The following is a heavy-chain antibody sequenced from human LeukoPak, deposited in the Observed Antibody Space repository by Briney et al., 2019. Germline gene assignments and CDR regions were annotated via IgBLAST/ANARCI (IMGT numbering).Heavy chain of an antibody. CDR2: ITTGGANT. CDR3: AKDGGLWVSAHWGDS. J-gene: IGHJ4*02. V-gene: IGHV3-23*01. CDR1: GFTFSSYT. D-gene: IGHD7-27*01. Sequence: PGGSLRLSCTASGFTFSSYTMSWGRQDPRKGRKWGSPITTGGANTYYADSVKSRFTVSRDNSKNTLYLKMNSLRAEDTGVYYCAKDGGLWVSAHWGDSWGRGTLVTVSS.